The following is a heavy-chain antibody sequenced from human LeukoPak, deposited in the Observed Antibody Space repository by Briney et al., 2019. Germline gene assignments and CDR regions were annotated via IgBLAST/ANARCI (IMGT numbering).Heavy chain of an antibody. D-gene: IGHD4-17*01. Sequence: SETLSLTCAVYGGSFSAYCWNWIRQPPGKGLEWIGEINHSGSTNYNPSLKSRVTISIDTSKNQFSLKLSSVTAADTAVYYCASPLTTVTTRGPPGYWGQGTLVTVSS. CDR1: GGSFSAYC. CDR2: INHSGST. J-gene: IGHJ4*02. V-gene: IGHV4-34*01. CDR3: ASPLTTVTTRGPPGY.